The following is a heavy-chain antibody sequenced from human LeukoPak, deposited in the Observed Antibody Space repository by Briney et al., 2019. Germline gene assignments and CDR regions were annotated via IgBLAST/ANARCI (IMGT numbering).Heavy chain of an antibody. CDR1: GYSFPSYW. D-gene: IGHD6-13*01. CDR2: IYPGDSDT. V-gene: IGHV5-51*01. Sequence: GESLKISCKDSGYSFPSYWIGWVRQMPGKGLECMGIIYPGDSDTRYSPSFQGQVTISADRSITTAYLQWSSLKASDTAMYYCARLYLPYTSAWYGSAFDIWGQGTMVTVSS. J-gene: IGHJ3*02. CDR3: ARLYLPYTSAWYGSAFDI.